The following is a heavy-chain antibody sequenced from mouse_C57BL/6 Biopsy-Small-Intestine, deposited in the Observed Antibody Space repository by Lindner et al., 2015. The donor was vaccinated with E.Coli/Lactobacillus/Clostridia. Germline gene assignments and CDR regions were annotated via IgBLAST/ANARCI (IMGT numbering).Heavy chain of an antibody. CDR2: IYPRSGNS. J-gene: IGHJ2*01. V-gene: IGHV1-81*01. CDR3: AREAPFDYDDY. D-gene: IGHD2-4*01. Sequence: VQLQESGAELARPGASVKLSCKASGYTFTSYGINWVKQRTGQGLGWIGEIYPRSGNSYYNEKFKGKATLTADRSSSTAYMELRSLTSEDSAVYFCAREAPFDYDDYWGQGTTLTVSS. CDR1: GYTFTSYG.